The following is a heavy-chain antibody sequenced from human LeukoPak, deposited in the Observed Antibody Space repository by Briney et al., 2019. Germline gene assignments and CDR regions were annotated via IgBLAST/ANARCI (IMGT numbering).Heavy chain of an antibody. Sequence: ASVKVSCKASGYTFTSYAMHWVRQAPGQRLEWMGWINAGNGNTKYSQKFQGRVTITRDTSASTPYMELSSLRSEDTAVYYCARERWPYSSGSEYFQHWGQGTLVTVSS. CDR2: INAGNGNT. CDR1: GYTFTSYA. V-gene: IGHV1-3*01. CDR3: ARERWPYSSGSEYFQH. D-gene: IGHD6-19*01. J-gene: IGHJ1*01.